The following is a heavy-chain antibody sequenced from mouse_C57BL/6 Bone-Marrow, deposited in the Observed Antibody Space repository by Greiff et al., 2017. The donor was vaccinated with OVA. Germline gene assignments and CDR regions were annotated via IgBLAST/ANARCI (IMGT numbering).Heavy chain of an antibody. V-gene: IGHV7-1*01. CDR1: GFTFSDFY. CDR2: SRNKANDYTT. Sequence: EVMLVESGGGLVQSGRSLRLSCATSGFTFSDFYMEWVRQAPGKGLEWIAASRNKANDYTTEYSASVKGRFIVSRDTSQSILYLQMNALRAEDTAIYYCARDAGQDYWGQGTTLTVSS. CDR3: ARDAGQDY. J-gene: IGHJ2*01. D-gene: IGHD6-1*01.